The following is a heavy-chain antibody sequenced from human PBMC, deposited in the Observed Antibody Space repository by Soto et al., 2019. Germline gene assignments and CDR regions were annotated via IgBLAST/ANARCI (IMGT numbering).Heavy chain of an antibody. J-gene: IGHJ6*02. CDR1: GFTFSSYA. D-gene: IGHD2-2*01. CDR2: ISYDGSNK. CDR3: ARDYGVVLVTVYGMDV. Sequence: GGSLRLSCAASGFTFSSYAMHWVRQAPGKGLEWVAVISYDGSNKYYADSVKGRFTISRDDSKNTLYLQMNSLRAEDTAVYYCARDYGVVLVTVYGMDVWGQGTTVTVSS. V-gene: IGHV3-30-3*01.